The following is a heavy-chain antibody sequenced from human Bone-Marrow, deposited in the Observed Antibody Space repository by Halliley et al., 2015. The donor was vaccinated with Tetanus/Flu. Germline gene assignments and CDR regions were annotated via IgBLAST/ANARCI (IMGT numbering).Heavy chain of an antibody. V-gene: IGHV3-11*06. CDR1: GFTFSDYY. CDR2: ISGTSTWT. D-gene: IGHD6-13*01. CDR3: ARKGNSWSFAS. J-gene: IGHJ4*02. Sequence: SLRLSCAASGFTFSDYYMSWIRQAPGKGLEWISYISGTSTWTNYEDSMKGRFTTSRDNAKKTVYLQMNSLRVEDTAVYYCARKGNSWSFASWGQGTLVTVSS.